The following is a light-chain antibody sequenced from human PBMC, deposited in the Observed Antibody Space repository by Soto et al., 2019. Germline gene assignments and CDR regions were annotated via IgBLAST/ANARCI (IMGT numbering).Light chain of an antibody. CDR2: GAS. V-gene: IGKV3-20*01. Sequence: EVVLTQSPVTLSLSPGERATLSCRASQSVSSSYLAWYQQKPGQAPRLLIYGASSRATGIPDRFSGSGSGTDFTLTISRLEPEDFAVYYCQQYDTSIWAYTFGQGNKLEIK. CDR3: QQYDTSIWAYT. J-gene: IGKJ2*01. CDR1: QSVSSSY.